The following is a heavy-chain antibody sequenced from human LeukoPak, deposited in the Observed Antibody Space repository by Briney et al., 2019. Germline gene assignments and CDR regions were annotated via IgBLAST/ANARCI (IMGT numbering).Heavy chain of an antibody. CDR3: AKDIRSGSYAENAFDI. CDR1: GFIFDDYA. D-gene: IGHD1-26*01. V-gene: IGHV3-9*01. CDR2: NSWNSGSI. Sequence: GGSLTLSCAASGFIFDDYAMLWLRHAPGRGVEWVSGNSWNSGSIGYADSVKGRFTISRDNAKNSLYLQMNSLRAEDTALYCCAKDIRSGSYAENAFDIWGQGTMVTVSS. J-gene: IGHJ3*02.